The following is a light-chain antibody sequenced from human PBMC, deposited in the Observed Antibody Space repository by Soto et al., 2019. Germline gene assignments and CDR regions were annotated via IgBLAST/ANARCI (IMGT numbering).Light chain of an antibody. V-gene: IGLV1-40*01. CDR1: ASNIGASYD. CDR3: QSYDYNLSGVL. CDR2: GNF. Sequence: QPVLTQPPSVSGAPGQRVTISCAGSASNIGASYDVHWYQQVPGTAPKLLIYGNFNRPSGVPDRFSGSKSGTSASLAITGLQAEDEDDYYCQSYDYNLSGVLFGGGTKVPVL. J-gene: IGLJ2*01.